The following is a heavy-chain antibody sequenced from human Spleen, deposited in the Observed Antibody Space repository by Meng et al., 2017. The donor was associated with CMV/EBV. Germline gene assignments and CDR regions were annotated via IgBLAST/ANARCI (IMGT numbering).Heavy chain of an antibody. CDR2: VSHSTGAT. CDR1: GYMFTAYY. Sequence: CKKSGYMFTAYYVQWVRQAPGQGLEWMGGVSHSTGATFYAQKFRGRVSITRDTSITTAYIELGSLTSDDTALYYCARIEGSASSLGDWGQGTLVTVSS. J-gene: IGHJ4*02. V-gene: IGHV1-2*02. D-gene: IGHD6-13*01. CDR3: ARIEGSASSLGD.